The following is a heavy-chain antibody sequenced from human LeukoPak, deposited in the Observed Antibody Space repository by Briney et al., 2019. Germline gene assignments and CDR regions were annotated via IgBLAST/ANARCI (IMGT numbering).Heavy chain of an antibody. Sequence: SETLSLTCTVSGGSISDYYWSWVRQPAGKGLEWIGRIHISGTTYYNPSLKSRFTMSIDTSKNQFSLKLSSVTAADTAVYYCARDSYSNYDWFDPWGQGTLVTVSS. CDR1: GGSISDYY. CDR2: IHISGTT. J-gene: IGHJ5*02. D-gene: IGHD4-11*01. CDR3: ARDSYSNYDWFDP. V-gene: IGHV4-4*07.